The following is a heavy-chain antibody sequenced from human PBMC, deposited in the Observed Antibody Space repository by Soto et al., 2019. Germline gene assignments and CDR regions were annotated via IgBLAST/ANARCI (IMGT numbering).Heavy chain of an antibody. V-gene: IGHV4-31*03. CDR2: IYYSGST. J-gene: IGHJ5*02. CDR1: GGSISSGGYY. CDR3: ARLGYCSSTSCYRGGTWFDP. D-gene: IGHD2-2*01. Sequence: SETLSLTCTVSGGSISSGGYYWSWIRQHPGKGLGWIGYIYYSGSTYYNPSLKSRVTISVDTSKNQFSLKLSSVTAADTAVYYCARLGYCSSTSCYRGGTWFDPWGPGTMVTVYS.